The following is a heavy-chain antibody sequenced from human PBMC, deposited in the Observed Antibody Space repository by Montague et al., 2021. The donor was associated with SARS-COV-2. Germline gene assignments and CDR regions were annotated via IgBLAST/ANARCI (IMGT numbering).Heavy chain of an antibody. CDR1: GFTFDDYG. D-gene: IGHD3-10*01. Sequence: SLRLSCAASGFTFDDYGMSWVRQAPGKGLEWVSGINWNGGSTGYADSVKGRFTISRDNAKNSLYLQMNSLRAEDTALYYCARDVEGFGELQVDYWGQGILVTVSS. V-gene: IGHV3-20*04. CDR2: INWNGGST. J-gene: IGHJ4*02. CDR3: ARDVEGFGELQVDY.